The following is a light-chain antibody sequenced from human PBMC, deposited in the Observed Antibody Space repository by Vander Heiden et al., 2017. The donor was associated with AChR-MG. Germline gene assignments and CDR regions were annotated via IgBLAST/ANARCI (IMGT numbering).Light chain of an antibody. CDR2: DAS. CDR1: QSVSSY. CDR3: QQRSNGPPRVT. Sequence: EIVLTQSPATLSLSPGERATLSCRASQSVSSYLAWYHQKPGQAPRRLIYDASNRATGIPARFSGSGSGTDFTLTISSLEPEDFAVYYCQQRSNGPPRVTFGPGTKVDIK. J-gene: IGKJ3*01. V-gene: IGKV3-11*01.